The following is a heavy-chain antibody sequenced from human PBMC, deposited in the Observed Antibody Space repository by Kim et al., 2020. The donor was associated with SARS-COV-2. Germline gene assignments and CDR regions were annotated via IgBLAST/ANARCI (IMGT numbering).Heavy chain of an antibody. CDR2: ISGSGGST. D-gene: IGHD2-2*01. Sequence: GGSLRLSCAASGFTFSSYAMSWIRQAPGKGLEWVSAISGSGGSTYYADSVKGRFTISRDNSKNTLYLQMNSLRAEDTAVYYCAKDLSVVVPAASNVWGQGTLVTVSS. CDR1: GFTFSSYA. V-gene: IGHV3-23*01. CDR3: AKDLSVVVPAASNV. J-gene: IGHJ4*02.